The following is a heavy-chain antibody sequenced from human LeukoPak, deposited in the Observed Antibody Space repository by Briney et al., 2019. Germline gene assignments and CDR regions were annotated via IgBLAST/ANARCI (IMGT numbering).Heavy chain of an antibody. V-gene: IGHV3-43*02. CDR2: ISGDGGST. CDR3: AKVGYYDSSGRPQYYFDY. CDR1: GFTFDDYA. D-gene: IGHD3-22*01. Sequence: GGSLRLSCAASGFTFDDYAMHWVRQAPGQGLEWVSLISGDGGSTYYADSVKGRFTISRDNTKNSLYLQMNSLRTEDTALYYCAKVGYYDSSGRPQYYFDYWGPGTLVTVSS. J-gene: IGHJ4*02.